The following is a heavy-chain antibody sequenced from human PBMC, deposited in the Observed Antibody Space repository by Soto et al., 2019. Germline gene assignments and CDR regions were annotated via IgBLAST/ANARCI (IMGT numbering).Heavy chain of an antibody. CDR2: ISGTGGFT. D-gene: IGHD3-22*01. CDR3: ATRNSYFYDSSRGYFDY. CDR1: GFTFSSYA. V-gene: IGHV3-23*01. J-gene: IGHJ4*02. Sequence: GSLRLSCAASGFTFSSYAMTWVRQAPGTGLEWVSLISGTGGFTYYADFVKGRFTISRDNSKNTLYLQMNSLRVEDTAVYYCATRNSYFYDSSRGYFDYWAQGTLVTVSS.